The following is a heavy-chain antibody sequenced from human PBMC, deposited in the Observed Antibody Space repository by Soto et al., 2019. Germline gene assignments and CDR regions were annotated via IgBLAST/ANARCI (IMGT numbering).Heavy chain of an antibody. CDR1: GGTFSSFG. J-gene: IGHJ4*02. CDR3: ARDRSMDDYNSRSFDY. D-gene: IGHD4-4*01. Sequence: QVQLVQSGAEVKKPGSSVKVSCKASGGTFSSFGFTWVRQAPGQGLEWMGGIIPLFGTANYAEKFQGRVTISADEGTSTASMELIGLRSEYTAIHYCARDRSMDDYNSRSFDYWGQGTLVTVS. CDR2: IIPLFGTA. V-gene: IGHV1-69*01.